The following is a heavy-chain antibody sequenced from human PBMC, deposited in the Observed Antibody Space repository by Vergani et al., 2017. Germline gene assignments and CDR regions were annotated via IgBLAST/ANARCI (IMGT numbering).Heavy chain of an antibody. CDR1: GFTFSSYS. CDR3: AGGIVVAITGYPAY. CDR2: ISTGSSYI. V-gene: IGHV3-21*01. Sequence: EVQLVESGGGLVKPGGSLRLSCAASGFTFSSYSMNWVRQAPGKGLEWVSSISTGSSYIYYADSVKGRFTISRDNAKNSLYLQLNSLRAEDTAVYYCAGGIVVAITGYPAYWGQGTLVTVSS. J-gene: IGHJ4*02. D-gene: IGHD1-26*01.